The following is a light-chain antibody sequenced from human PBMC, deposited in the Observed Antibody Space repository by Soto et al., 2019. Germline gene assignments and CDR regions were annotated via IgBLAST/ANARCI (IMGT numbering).Light chain of an antibody. V-gene: IGKV3-11*01. CDR1: QSIRSY. J-gene: IGKJ4*01. CDR3: QQRSDWPLT. Sequence: EIVLTQSPATLSLSPGQRATLSCRASQSIRSYLGWYQQKPGQAPRLLIYDASNRATGIPARFSGSGSGTDFTLTISSLGPEDFAVYYCQQRSDWPLTFGGGTKVEIK. CDR2: DAS.